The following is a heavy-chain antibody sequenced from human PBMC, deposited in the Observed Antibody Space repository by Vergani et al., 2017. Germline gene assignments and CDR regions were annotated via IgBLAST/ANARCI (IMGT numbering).Heavy chain of an antibody. Sequence: QVQLQQWGAGLLKPSETLSLTCAVYGGSFSVYYWSWIRQPPGKGLEWIGEINHSGSTNYNPSLKSRVTISVDTSKNQFSLKLSSVTAADTAVYYCAKDRAAVDTAMVLEIDYWGQGTLVTVSS. CDR3: AKDRAAVDTAMVLEIDY. D-gene: IGHD5-18*01. V-gene: IGHV4-34*01. CDR1: GGSFSVYY. CDR2: INHSGST. J-gene: IGHJ4*02.